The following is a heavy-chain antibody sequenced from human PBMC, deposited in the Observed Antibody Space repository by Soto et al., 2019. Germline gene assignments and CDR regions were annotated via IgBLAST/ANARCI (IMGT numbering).Heavy chain of an antibody. D-gene: IGHD6-13*01. CDR1: EFTFSSYW. V-gene: IGHV3-7*03. Sequence: GGSLRLSCAASEFTFSSYWMSWVRQAPGKGLEWVANIKQDGSEKYYVDSVKGRFTISRDNAKNSLYLQMNSLRAEDTAVYYCARVAKTSSSWDYWGQGSPVTVSS. CDR3: ARVAKTSSSWDY. CDR2: IKQDGSEK. J-gene: IGHJ4*02.